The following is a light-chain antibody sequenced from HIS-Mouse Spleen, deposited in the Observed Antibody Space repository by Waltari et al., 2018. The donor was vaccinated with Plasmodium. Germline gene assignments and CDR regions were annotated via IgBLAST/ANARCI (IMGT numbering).Light chain of an antibody. CDR2: DVS. CDR3: SSYTSSSTLV. Sequence: QSALTQPASASGSRGQSVTIPCPGPSSDGGGYNYVPWYQQHPGNAPNLMIYDVSNRPSGVSNRFSGSKSGNTASLTISGLQAEDEADYYCSSYTSSSTLVFGGGTKLTVL. CDR1: SSDGGGYNY. V-gene: IGLV2-14*03. J-gene: IGLJ2*01.